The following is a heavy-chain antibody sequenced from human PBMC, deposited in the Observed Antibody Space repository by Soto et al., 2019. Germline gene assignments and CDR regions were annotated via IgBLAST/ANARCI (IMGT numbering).Heavy chain of an antibody. J-gene: IGHJ6*02. V-gene: IGHV1-2*04. CDR3: ARNHDILTGYYKRDV. CDR2: INPNSGGT. D-gene: IGHD3-9*01. Sequence: ASVKVSCKASGYTFTGYYMHWVRQAPGLGLEWMGWINPNSGGTNYAQKFQGWVTMTRDTSISTAYMELSRLRSDDTAVYYCARNHDILTGYYKRDVWGQGTTVTVSS. CDR1: GYTFTGYY.